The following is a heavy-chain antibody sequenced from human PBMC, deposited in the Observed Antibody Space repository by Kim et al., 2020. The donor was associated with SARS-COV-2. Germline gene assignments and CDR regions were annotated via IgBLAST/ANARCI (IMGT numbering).Heavy chain of an antibody. J-gene: IGHJ4*02. CDR1: GYTLTELS. Sequence: ASVKVSCKVSGYTLTELSMHWVRQAPGKGLEWMGGFDPEDGETIYAQKFQGRVTMTEDTSTDTAYMELSSLRSEDTAVYYCATDGPSYYDILTGYYYLVYWGQGTLVTVSS. CDR3: ATDGPSYYDILTGYYYLVY. CDR2: FDPEDGET. D-gene: IGHD3-9*01. V-gene: IGHV1-24*01.